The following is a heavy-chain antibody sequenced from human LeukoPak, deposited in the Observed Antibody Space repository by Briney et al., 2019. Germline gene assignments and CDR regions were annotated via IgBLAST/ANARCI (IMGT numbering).Heavy chain of an antibody. CDR1: GFTFRSAG. CDR3: TRSGGSRYGYRALELPPTPVD. V-gene: IGHV3-23*01. Sequence: GGSLRLSCAASGFTFRSAGMSWVRQAPGRGLEWISAISGDDGSTYHIDSVKGRFTISRDNSKNTLYLQMNSLRDEDTAVYYCTRSGGSRYGYRALELPPTPVDWGQGTLVTVSS. D-gene: IGHD5-18*01. CDR2: ISGDDGST. J-gene: IGHJ4*02.